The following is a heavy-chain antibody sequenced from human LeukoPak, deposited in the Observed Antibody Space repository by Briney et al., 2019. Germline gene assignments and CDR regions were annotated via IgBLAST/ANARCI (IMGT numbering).Heavy chain of an antibody. CDR1: GFTFSSYA. CDR2: ISGSGGST. Sequence: GGSLRLSCAASGFTFSSYAMSWVRRARGRGLEWVSAISGSGGSTYYADSVKGRFTISRDNSKNTLYLQMNSLRAEDTAVYYSAKDPSPAGYYFDSWGQGTLVTVSS. J-gene: IGHJ4*02. V-gene: IGHV3-23*01. D-gene: IGHD2-2*01. CDR3: AKDPSPAGYYFDS.